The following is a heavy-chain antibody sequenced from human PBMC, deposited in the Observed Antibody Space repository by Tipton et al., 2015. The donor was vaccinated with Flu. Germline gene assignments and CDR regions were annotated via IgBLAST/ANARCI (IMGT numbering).Heavy chain of an antibody. CDR3: ARARWLQLRSAFNI. Sequence: SLRLSCAVSGFTFSRYGMSWVRQAPGKGLEWVSGISWNSGSIAYADSVKGRFTISGDNAKNSLYLQMNSLRAEDTALYYCARARWLQLRSAFNIWGQGTMVTVSS. CDR2: ISWNSGSI. CDR1: GFTFSRYG. D-gene: IGHD5-24*01. J-gene: IGHJ3*02. V-gene: IGHV3-9*01.